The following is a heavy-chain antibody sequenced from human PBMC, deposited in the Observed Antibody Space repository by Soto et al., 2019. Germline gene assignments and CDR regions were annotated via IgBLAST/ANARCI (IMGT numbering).Heavy chain of an antibody. J-gene: IGHJ4*02. V-gene: IGHV4-39*01. CDR3: ARSKAMWGRYDH. Sequence: SETLSLTFTISGRSISSSRYYWGWIRQPPGKGLEWIGSIYYSGSTYYNPSLKSRVTISVDTSKNQFSLKLSSVTAADTAVYYCARSKAMWGRYDHRGQGTLVTLSS. CDR2: IYYSGST. D-gene: IGHD1-26*01. CDR1: GRSISSSRYY.